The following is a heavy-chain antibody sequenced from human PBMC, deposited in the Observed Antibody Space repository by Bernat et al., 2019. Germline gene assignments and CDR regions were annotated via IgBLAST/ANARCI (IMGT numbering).Heavy chain of an antibody. V-gene: IGHV4-39*01. CDR2: ICYSGST. Sequence: QLQLQESGPGLVKPSETLSLTCTVSGGSISSSSYYWGWIRQPPGKGLEWIGSICYSGSTYYNPSLKSRVTISVDTSKNQFSLKLSSVTAADTAVYYCARHPLPCSGGSCYPITDYWGQGTLVTVSS. J-gene: IGHJ4*02. CDR1: GGSISSSSYY. CDR3: ARHPLPCSGGSCYPITDY. D-gene: IGHD2-15*01.